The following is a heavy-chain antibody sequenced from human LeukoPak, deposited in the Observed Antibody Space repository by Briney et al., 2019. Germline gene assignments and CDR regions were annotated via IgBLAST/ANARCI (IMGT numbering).Heavy chain of an antibody. CDR2: ISAYNGNT. CDR3: ARVTEHNYYDSSGYDY. CDR1: GYTFTSYG. D-gene: IGHD3-22*01. J-gene: IGHJ4*02. V-gene: IGHV1-18*01. Sequence: ASVKVSCKASGYTFTSYGISWVRQAPGQGLEWMGWISAYNGNTNYAQKLQGRVTMTTDTSTSTAYMELRSLRAEDTAVYYCARVTEHNYYDSSGYDYWGQGTLVTVSS.